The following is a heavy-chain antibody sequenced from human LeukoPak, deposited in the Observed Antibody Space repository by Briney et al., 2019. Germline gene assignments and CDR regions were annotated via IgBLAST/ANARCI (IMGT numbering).Heavy chain of an antibody. Sequence: QPGGSLRLSCAASGFTFSSYGMSWVRQAPGKGLEWVSAISGSGGSTYYADSVKGRFTISRDNSKNTLYLQMNSLRAEDTAVYYCARGDKMTTWRRTYNCFDPWGQGTLVTVSS. J-gene: IGHJ5*02. D-gene: IGHD5-24*01. CDR1: GFTFSSYG. V-gene: IGHV3-23*01. CDR3: ARGDKMTTWRRTYNCFDP. CDR2: ISGSGGST.